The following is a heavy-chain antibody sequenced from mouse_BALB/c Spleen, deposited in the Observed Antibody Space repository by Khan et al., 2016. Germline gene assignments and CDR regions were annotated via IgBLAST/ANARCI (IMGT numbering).Heavy chain of an antibody. V-gene: IGHV3-6*02. CDR3: ARVDGNYWYFDV. J-gene: IGHJ1*01. CDR1: GYTITSCCF. D-gene: IGHD2-1*01. Sequence: EVQLQESGAGLVKPCQSLSLTCSVTGYTITSCCFWNGIRKSRGNIQEWIGNITYDGSNNYNPSIKNRITITREPSKNQFFLKLNSVTTEDTATYYCARVDGNYWYFDVWGAGTTVTVSS. CDR2: ITYDGSN.